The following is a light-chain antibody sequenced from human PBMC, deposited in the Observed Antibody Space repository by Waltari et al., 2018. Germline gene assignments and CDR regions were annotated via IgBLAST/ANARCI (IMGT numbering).Light chain of an antibody. CDR1: SSDVGGYNY. CDR2: EVS. V-gene: IGLV2-14*01. Sequence: QSALTQPASVSGSPGQSITISCPGTSSDVGGYNYFSWYQQHPGKAPKLMIYEVSNRPSGVSNRFSGSKSGNTASLTISGLQAEDEADYYCSSYTSSSTPVFGTGTKVTVL. J-gene: IGLJ1*01. CDR3: SSYTSSSTPV.